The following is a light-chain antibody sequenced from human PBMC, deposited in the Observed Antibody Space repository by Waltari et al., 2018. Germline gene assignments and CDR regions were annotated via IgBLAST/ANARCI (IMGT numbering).Light chain of an antibody. CDR1: QSISRF. Sequence: EIVLTQSPGNLSLSPGGRATLSCRASQSISRFLAWYQQKPGRAPRLLIYAASTRATGIPDRFSGSGSGTDFSLTISGLEPEDFAVYYCQHHLRLPATFGQGTKVEIK. J-gene: IGKJ1*01. CDR2: AAS. V-gene: IGKV3-20*01. CDR3: QHHLRLPAT.